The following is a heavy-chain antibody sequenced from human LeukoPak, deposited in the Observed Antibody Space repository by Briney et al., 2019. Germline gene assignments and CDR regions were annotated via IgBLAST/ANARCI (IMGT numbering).Heavy chain of an antibody. V-gene: IGHV3-23*01. Sequence: GGSLRLSCAASGFTFSSYAMSWVRRAPGKGLEWVSAISGSDGHTYYADAVKGRFTISRDNSKNTLYLQMNSLRAEDTAVYYCARDQSVRYFDWLLYYYYYGMDVWGQGTTVTVSS. CDR3: ARDQSVRYFDWLLYYYYYGMDV. J-gene: IGHJ6*02. CDR1: GFTFSSYA. D-gene: IGHD3-9*01. CDR2: ISGSDGHT.